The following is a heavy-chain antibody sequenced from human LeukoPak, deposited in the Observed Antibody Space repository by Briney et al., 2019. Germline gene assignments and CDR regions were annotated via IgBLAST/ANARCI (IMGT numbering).Heavy chain of an antibody. CDR3: ARNERGSGWYGVYYYYMDV. Sequence: ASVXVSCKASGYTFTGYYMHWVRQAPGQGLEWMGWINPNSGGTNYAQKFQGRVTMTSDTSISTAYMELSRLRSDDTAVYYCARNERGSGWYGVYYYYMDVWGKGTTVTVSS. V-gene: IGHV1-2*02. J-gene: IGHJ6*03. CDR1: GYTFTGYY. CDR2: INPNSGGT. D-gene: IGHD6-19*01.